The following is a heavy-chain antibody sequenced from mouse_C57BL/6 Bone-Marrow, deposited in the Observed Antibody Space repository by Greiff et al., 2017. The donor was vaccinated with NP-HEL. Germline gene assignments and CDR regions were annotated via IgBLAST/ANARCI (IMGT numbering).Heavy chain of an antibody. V-gene: IGHV14-2*01. CDR1: GFNIKDYY. CDR3: DGTTRISGSIFDY. CDR2: IDPEDGET. J-gene: IGHJ2*01. D-gene: IGHD1-1*01. Sequence: EVQLQESGAELVKPGASVKLSCTASGFNIKDYYMHWVKQRTEQGLEWIGRIDPEDGETKYAPKFQGKATITVDTSSNTAYLQVRSLTSEYCAVSFYDGTTRISGSIFDYWGQGTTVTVSS.